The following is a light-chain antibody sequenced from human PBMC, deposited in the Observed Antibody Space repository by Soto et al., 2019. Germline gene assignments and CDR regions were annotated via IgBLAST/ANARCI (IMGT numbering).Light chain of an antibody. J-gene: IGLJ2*01. CDR1: SSDVGGDKY. V-gene: IGLV2-14*01. CDR2: EVS. CDR3: SSYPSVRTVI. Sequence: QSALTQPASVSGSPGQSITISCTGTSSDVGGDKYVSWYQQHPGEVPKLLIFEVSDRPSGISNRFSGSKSGNTDSLTISGLQAEDEADYYCSSYPSVRTVIFGGGTKLTVL.